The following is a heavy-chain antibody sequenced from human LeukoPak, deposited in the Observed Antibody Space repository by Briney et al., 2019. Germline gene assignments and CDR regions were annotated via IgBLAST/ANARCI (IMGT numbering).Heavy chain of an antibody. Sequence: GGSLRLSCAASGFTFSNYAMHWVRQAPGKGLEWVAIISYDGNDKYYTDSVKGRFTISRDKSKNTLYLQMNSLRAEDTAVYYCARDSVGGLNAFDIWGQGTMVTVSS. CDR3: ARDSVGGLNAFDI. V-gene: IGHV3-30-3*01. CDR2: ISYDGNDK. D-gene: IGHD2-15*01. CDR1: GFTFSNYA. J-gene: IGHJ3*02.